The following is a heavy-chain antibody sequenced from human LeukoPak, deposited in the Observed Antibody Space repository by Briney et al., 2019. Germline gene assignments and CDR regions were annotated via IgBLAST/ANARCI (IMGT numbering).Heavy chain of an antibody. CDR2: ISGSGGST. J-gene: IGHJ6*02. D-gene: IGHD6-6*01. CDR3: AKANGDSSSSLGVYYGMDV. CDR1: GFTFSSYA. Sequence: GGSLRLSCAASGFTFSSYAMSWVRQAPGKGLEWVSAISGSGGSTYYADSVKGRFTISRDNSKNTLYLQMNSLRAEDTAVYYCAKANGDSSSSLGVYYGMDVWGQGTTVTVSS. V-gene: IGHV3-23*01.